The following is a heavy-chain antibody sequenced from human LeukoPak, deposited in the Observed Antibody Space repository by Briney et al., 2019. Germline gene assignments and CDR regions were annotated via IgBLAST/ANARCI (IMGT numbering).Heavy chain of an antibody. CDR1: GFTFYNYA. CDR2: ISGSGGGT. Sequence: GESLRLSCAASGFTFYNYAMSWVRQPPGKGLEWVSAISGSGGGTYYADSVRGRFTISRDNSKNTLYLQMNSLRAEDTAVYYCAKDHTAMVRDAFDIWGQGTMVTVSS. J-gene: IGHJ3*02. D-gene: IGHD5-18*01. CDR3: AKDHTAMVRDAFDI. V-gene: IGHV3-23*01.